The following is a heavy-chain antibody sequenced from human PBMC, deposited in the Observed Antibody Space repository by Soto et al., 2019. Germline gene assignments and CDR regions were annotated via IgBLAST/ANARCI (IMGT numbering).Heavy chain of an antibody. J-gene: IGHJ4*02. D-gene: IGHD3-16*01. CDR1: GYTFTSYG. V-gene: IGHV1-18*01. CDR2: ISPCNGNT. CDR3: ASSQPGGYLDY. Sequence: VASVKVSCKASGYTFTSYGISWVRQAPGQGLEWMGIISPCNGNTNYAQKLQGRVTMTRDTSTSTVYMELSSLRSEDTAVYYCASSQPGGYLDYWGQGTLVTVSS.